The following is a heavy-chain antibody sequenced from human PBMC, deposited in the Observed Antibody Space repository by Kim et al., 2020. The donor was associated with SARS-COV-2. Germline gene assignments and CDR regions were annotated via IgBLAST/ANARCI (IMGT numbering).Heavy chain of an antibody. J-gene: IGHJ4*02. V-gene: IGHV3-15*01. D-gene: IGHD3-10*01. CDR1: GFSFNNAW. Sequence: GGSLRLSCAASGFSFNNAWMSWVRQAPGKGLEWVGRIKSKTDGGTTDYAAPVKGRFTISRDDSKNTLYLQMHGLTTEATAVYYCTTVIGYYDSGGYYRGNDYWGQGTLVTVSS. CDR3: TTVIGYYDSGGYYRGNDY. CDR2: IKSKTDGGTT.